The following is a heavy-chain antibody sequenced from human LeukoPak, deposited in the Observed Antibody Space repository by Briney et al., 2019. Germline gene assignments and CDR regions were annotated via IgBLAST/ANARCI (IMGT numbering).Heavy chain of an antibody. V-gene: IGHV4-4*07. CDR2: IYTSGST. Sequence: SETLSLTCTVSGGSISSYYWNWIRQPAGKGLEWIGRIYTSGSTNYNPSLKSRVTMSVDTSKNQFSLKLSSVTAADTAIYYCAREVRGSSWHDAFDIWGQGTMVTVSS. CDR1: GGSISSYY. CDR3: AREVRGSSWHDAFDI. D-gene: IGHD6-13*01. J-gene: IGHJ3*02.